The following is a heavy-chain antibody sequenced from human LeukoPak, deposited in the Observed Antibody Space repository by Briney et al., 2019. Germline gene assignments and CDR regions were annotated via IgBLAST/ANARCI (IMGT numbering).Heavy chain of an antibody. D-gene: IGHD3-22*01. CDR2: IYTSGST. CDR3: ARDRYYDSSGYFKSYYYYYYMDV. V-gene: IGHV4-4*07. CDR1: GGSISSYY. Sequence: PSETLSLTCTVSGGSISSYYWSWLRQPAGKGLEWIGRIYTSGSTNYNPSLKSRVTISVDTSKNQFSLKLSSVTAADTAVYYCARDRYYDSSGYFKSYYYYYYMDVWGKGTTVTVSS. J-gene: IGHJ6*03.